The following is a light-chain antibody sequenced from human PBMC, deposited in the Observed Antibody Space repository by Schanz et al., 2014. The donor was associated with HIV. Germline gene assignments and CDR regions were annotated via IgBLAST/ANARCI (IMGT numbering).Light chain of an antibody. CDR2: SAS. J-gene: IGKJ1*01. Sequence: EIVLTQSPGTLSLSPGGRATLSCGASQTVSSNSLGWYQQKRGQVPRLLIYSASRRANGIPDRFSGSGSGTEFTLTISSLQSEDFAVYYCQQYDDWPTWTFGPGTMLEVK. CDR3: QQYDDWPTWT. V-gene: IGKV3-20*01. CDR1: QTVSSNS.